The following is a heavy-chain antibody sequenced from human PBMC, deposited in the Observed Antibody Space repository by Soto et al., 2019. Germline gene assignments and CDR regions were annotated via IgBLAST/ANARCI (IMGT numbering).Heavy chain of an antibody. CDR3: TGPTQGGGGSKRDYYYYGMDV. D-gene: IGHD2-15*01. Sequence: EVQLVESGGGLVQPGGSLKLSCAASGFTFSGSAMHWVRQASGKGLEWVGRIRSKANSYATAYAASVKGRFTISRDDSKNTAYLQMNSLKTEDTAVYYCTGPTQGGGGSKRDYYYYGMDVWGQGTTVTVSS. J-gene: IGHJ6*02. CDR2: IRSKANSYAT. CDR1: GFTFSGSA. V-gene: IGHV3-73*02.